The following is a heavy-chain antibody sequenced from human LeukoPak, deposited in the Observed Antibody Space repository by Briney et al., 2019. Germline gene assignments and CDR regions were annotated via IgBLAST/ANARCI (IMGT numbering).Heavy chain of an antibody. CDR1: GYTFTGYY. J-gene: IGHJ4*02. CDR3: ARVEVDYEVDFDY. D-gene: IGHD4-17*01. V-gene: IGHV1-18*04. CDR2: ISAYNGNT. Sequence: ASVKLSCKASGYTFTGYYMHWVRQAPGQGLGWMGWISAYNGNTNYAQKLQGRVTMTTDTSTSTAYMELRSLRSDDTAVYYCARVEVDYEVDFDYWGQGTLVTVSS.